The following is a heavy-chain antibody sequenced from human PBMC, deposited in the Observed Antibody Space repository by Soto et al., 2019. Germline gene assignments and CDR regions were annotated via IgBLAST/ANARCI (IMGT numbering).Heavy chain of an antibody. CDR1: GGTFSSYA. Sequence: QVQLVQSGAEVKKPGSSVKVSCKASGGTFSSYAISWVRQAPGQGLEWMGGLIPIFGTADYAQKFQGRVAMTADEATSTAYMELSSLRSEDTAVYYCASHSGSSPEGRYSYGMDVWGQGTTVTVAS. J-gene: IGHJ6*02. CDR3: ASHSGSSPEGRYSYGMDV. D-gene: IGHD1-26*01. CDR2: LIPIFGTA. V-gene: IGHV1-69*12.